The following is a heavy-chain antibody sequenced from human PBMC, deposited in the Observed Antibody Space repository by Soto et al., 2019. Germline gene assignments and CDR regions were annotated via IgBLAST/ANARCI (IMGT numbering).Heavy chain of an antibody. Sequence: GGSLRLSCAASGFTFSSYAMSWVRQAPGKGLEWVSAISGSGGSTYYADSVKGRFTISRDNSKNTLYLQMNSLRAEDTAVYYCAKDFGRDDYDILTGRWGQGTLVTRLL. D-gene: IGHD3-9*01. J-gene: IGHJ4*02. CDR3: AKDFGRDDYDILTGR. V-gene: IGHV3-23*01. CDR2: ISGSGGST. CDR1: GFTFSSYA.